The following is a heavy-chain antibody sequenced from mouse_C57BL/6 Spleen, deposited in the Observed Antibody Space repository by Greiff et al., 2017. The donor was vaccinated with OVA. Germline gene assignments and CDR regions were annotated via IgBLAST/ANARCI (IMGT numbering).Heavy chain of an antibody. CDR2: IWSGGST. J-gene: IGHJ2*01. D-gene: IGHD1-1*01. CDR3: ARRDYYGSNIFDY. Sequence: QVQLKESGPGLVQPSQSLSITCTVSGFSLTSYGVHWVRQSPGKGLEWLGVIWSGGSTDYNAAFISRLSISKDNSKSQVFFKMNSLQADDTAIYYCARRDYYGSNIFDYWGQGTTLTVSS. V-gene: IGHV2-2*01. CDR1: GFSLTSYG.